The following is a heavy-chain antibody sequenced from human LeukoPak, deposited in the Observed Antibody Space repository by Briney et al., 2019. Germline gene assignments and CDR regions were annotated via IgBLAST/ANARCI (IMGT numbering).Heavy chain of an antibody. CDR1: GYTLTSYG. J-gene: IGHJ5*02. CDR2: ISAYNGNT. CDR3: ARAVLRFLEWFPSNWLDP. Sequence: GASVKVSCKASGYTLTSYGISWVRQAPGQGREWMGWISAYNGNTNYAQTLQGRVTMTTDTSTSTAYMELRRLRSDDTAVYYCARAVLRFLEWFPSNWLDPWGQGTLVTVSS. V-gene: IGHV1-18*01. D-gene: IGHD3-3*01.